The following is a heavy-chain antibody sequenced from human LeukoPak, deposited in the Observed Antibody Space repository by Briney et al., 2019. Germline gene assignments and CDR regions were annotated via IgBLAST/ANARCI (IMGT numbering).Heavy chain of an antibody. CDR1: GFTFSGSA. CDR3: TGTPFDSSGYLQT. D-gene: IGHD3-22*01. CDR2: IRSKANNYAT. V-gene: IGHV3-73*01. J-gene: IGHJ5*02. Sequence: PGGSLRLSCAASGFTFSGSAMHWVRQASGKGLEWVGRIRSKANNYATAYAASVKGRFTISRDDSKNTAYLQMNSLKTEDTAVYYCTGTPFDSSGYLQTWGQGTLVTVSS.